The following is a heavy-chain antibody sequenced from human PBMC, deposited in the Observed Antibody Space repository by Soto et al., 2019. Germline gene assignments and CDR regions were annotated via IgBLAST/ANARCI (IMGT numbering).Heavy chain of an antibody. CDR3: AKDLGRGTAAAGRYPDY. CDR2: ISYDGTYK. D-gene: IGHD6-13*01. CDR1: GFTFSNYA. V-gene: IGHV3-30*18. Sequence: QVQLVESGGGVVQPGRSLRLSCAASGFTFSNYAMHWVRQAPGKGLEWVALISYDGTYKYYADSVKGRFTISRDNSKNTLYLQRYSLRAEDTAVYYCAKDLGRGTAAAGRYPDYWGQGTLVTVSS. J-gene: IGHJ4*02.